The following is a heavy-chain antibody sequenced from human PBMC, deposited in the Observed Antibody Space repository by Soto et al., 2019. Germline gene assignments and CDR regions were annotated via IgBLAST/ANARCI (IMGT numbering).Heavy chain of an antibody. CDR3: ARDKDRQQLGGNYYYVMDV. CDR1: GGTFRTSA. CDR2: IMPVFPTP. Sequence: QVQLVQSGAEVKKPGSSVKVSCKTSGGTFRTSAISWVRQAPGQGLEWMGGIMPVFPTPDYGQKFQGRVNITADESTSTAYMGQSSLRSEDTAGYYCARDKDRQQLGGNYYYVMDVWGQGTTVTVSS. J-gene: IGHJ6*01. D-gene: IGHD3-3*02. V-gene: IGHV1-69*12.